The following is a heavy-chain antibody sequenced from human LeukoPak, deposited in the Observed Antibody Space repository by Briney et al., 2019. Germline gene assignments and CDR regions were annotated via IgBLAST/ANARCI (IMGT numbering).Heavy chain of an antibody. CDR3: AKGFLVVPAAHPFDY. J-gene: IGHJ4*02. V-gene: IGHV3-9*01. CDR1: GFTFSSYA. D-gene: IGHD2-2*01. CDR2: ISWNSGSI. Sequence: LSGGSLRLSCEASGFTFSSYAMSWVRQAPGKGLEWVSGISWNSGSIGYADSVKGRFTISRDNAKNSLYLQMNSLRAEDTALYYCAKGFLVVPAAHPFDYWGQGILVTVSS.